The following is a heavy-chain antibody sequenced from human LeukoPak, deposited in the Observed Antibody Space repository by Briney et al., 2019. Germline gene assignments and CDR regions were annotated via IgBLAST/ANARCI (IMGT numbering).Heavy chain of an antibody. CDR1: GFTFSSYG. J-gene: IGHJ4*02. D-gene: IGHD3-10*01. Sequence: GGSLRLSCAASGFTFSSYGMHWVRQAPGKGLEWVAVISYDGSNKYYADSVKGRFTISRDNSKNTLYLQMNSLRAEDTAVYYCAKDSGYYGSGSYPVDYWGQGTLVTVSS. CDR2: ISYDGSNK. CDR3: AKDSGYYGSGSYPVDY. V-gene: IGHV3-30*18.